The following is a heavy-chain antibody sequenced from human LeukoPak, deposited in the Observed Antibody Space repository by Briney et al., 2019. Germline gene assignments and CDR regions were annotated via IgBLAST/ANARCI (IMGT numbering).Heavy chain of an antibody. CDR3: ARDVVVTSSPDAYDI. CDR2: ISHSGNA. D-gene: IGHD2-21*01. CDR1: GDSITSPGYS. V-gene: IGHV4-31*03. Sequence: PSETLSLTCTVSGDSITSPGYSWTWIRQPPGKGLEWIGCISHSGNADYNPSLKSRVYMSRDASKNQFSLKLTSVTAAGTAVYYCARDVVVTSSPDAYDIWGPGKMVTVSS. J-gene: IGHJ3*02.